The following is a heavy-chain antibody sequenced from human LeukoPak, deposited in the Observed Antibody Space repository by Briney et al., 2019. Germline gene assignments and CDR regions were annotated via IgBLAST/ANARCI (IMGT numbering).Heavy chain of an antibody. CDR1: GFTFSNYG. CDR3: AKDICGGNCYPHGGY. V-gene: IGHV3-30*02. CDR2: IPYDGSNK. D-gene: IGHD2-21*01. Sequence: GGSLRLSCAASGFTFSNYGMHWVRQAPDKGLEWVAFIPYDGSNKYYADSLQGRFTISGDNSMNTLYLQMSSLRAEDTAIYYCAKDICGGNCYPHGGYWGQGSLVTVSS. J-gene: IGHJ4*02.